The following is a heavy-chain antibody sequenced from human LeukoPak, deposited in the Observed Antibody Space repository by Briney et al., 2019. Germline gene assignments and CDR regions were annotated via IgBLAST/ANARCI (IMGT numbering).Heavy chain of an antibody. Sequence: PGGSLRLSCAASGFPFSSYWMTWVRQAPGKGLEWVANIKQDGSEKYYVDSVKGRFTISRDNYKNTLYLQMNSLRAEDTAVYYCARERNRAVAYWGQGPLVTVSS. CDR3: ARERNRAVAY. CDR1: GFPFSSYW. J-gene: IGHJ4*02. CDR2: IKQDGSEK. V-gene: IGHV3-7*03.